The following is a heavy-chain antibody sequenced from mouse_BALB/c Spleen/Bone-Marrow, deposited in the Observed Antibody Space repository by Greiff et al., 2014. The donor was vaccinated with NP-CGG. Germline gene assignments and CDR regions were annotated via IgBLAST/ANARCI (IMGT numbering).Heavy chain of an antibody. J-gene: IGHJ2*01. CDR2: IDPETGGN. Sequence: VQLQESGAELVRPGASVTLSCKASGYTFTDYEIHWVKQTPVHGLEWIGAIDPETGGNAYNQKFKGKATLTADKSSSTAYMELRRLTSEDSAVYYCTRNWDDYFDYWGQGTTLTVSS. CDR3: TRNWDDYFDY. CDR1: GYTFTDYE. V-gene: IGHV1-15*01. D-gene: IGHD4-1*01.